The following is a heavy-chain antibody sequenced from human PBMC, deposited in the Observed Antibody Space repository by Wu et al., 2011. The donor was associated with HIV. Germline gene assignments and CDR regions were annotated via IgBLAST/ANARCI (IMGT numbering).Heavy chain of an antibody. Sequence: VQSGAEVKKPGESLKISCKGSGYSFSTYWIGWVRQMPGKGLELMAIIYPNDSDTRYSPSFQGQVTISADKSISTAYLQWSSLKASDTAIYFCARLARSETSNSMDYWGQGTLVTVSS. J-gene: IGHJ4*02. V-gene: IGHV5-51*03. CDR2: IYPNDSDT. CDR3: ARLARSETSNSMDY. CDR1: GYSFSTYW. D-gene: IGHD4-23*01.